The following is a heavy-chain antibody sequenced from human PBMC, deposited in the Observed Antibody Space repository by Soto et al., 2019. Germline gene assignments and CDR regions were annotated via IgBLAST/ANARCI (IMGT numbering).Heavy chain of an antibody. D-gene: IGHD7-27*01. CDR1: GFTLSSYW. V-gene: IGHV3-7*01. J-gene: IGHJ4*02. CDR2: TRQDGGQS. Sequence: EVQLVESGGGLVQPGGSLRLSCEASGFTLSSYWMSWIRQAPGKGLEWVANTRQDGGQSYLVDSVQGRFTISRDNAKNSVYLQMNSLGAEDTAVYYCCGDGSTGWHFDSWGQGTLVTVSS. CDR3: CGDGSTGWHFDS.